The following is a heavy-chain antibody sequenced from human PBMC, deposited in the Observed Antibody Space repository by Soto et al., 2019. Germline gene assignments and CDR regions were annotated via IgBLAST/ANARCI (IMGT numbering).Heavy chain of an antibody. Sequence: GGSLRLSCAASGFTFSSYAMHWVRQAPGKGLEWVAVISYDGSNKYYADSVKGRFTISRDNSKNTLYLQMNSLRAEDTAVYYCARDSRIAVAGNLDYWGQGTLVTVSS. J-gene: IGHJ4*02. CDR1: GFTFSSYA. CDR3: ARDSRIAVAGNLDY. V-gene: IGHV3-30-3*01. CDR2: ISYDGSNK. D-gene: IGHD6-19*01.